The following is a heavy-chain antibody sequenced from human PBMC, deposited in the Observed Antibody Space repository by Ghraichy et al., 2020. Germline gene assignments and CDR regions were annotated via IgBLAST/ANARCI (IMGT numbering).Heavy chain of an antibody. J-gene: IGHJ4*02. CDR2: ISTSGSTV. CDR1: GFTFSTYE. V-gene: IGHV3-48*03. CDR3: ARGGPINYDCLTGYTASYYFDY. Sequence: GGSLRLSCAASGFTFSTYEMHWVRQAPGKGLEWVSYISTSGSTVFYADSVKGRFTISRDNAKNSLYLQMNSLRAEDTAVYYCARGGPINYDCLTGYTASYYFDYWGQGTLVTVSS. D-gene: IGHD3-9*01.